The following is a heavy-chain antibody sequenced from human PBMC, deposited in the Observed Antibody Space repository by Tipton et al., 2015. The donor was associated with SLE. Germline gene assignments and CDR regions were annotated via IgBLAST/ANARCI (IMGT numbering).Heavy chain of an antibody. D-gene: IGHD6-6*01. J-gene: IGHJ4*02. V-gene: IGHV3-23*01. CDR2: ISPSGATI. CDR3: ARGFLGMRAAQYYFDY. Sequence: SLRLSCAASGFTFSSYAMSWVRQAPGKGLEWVSAISPSGATISYADSVKGRFTISRDISRSTVFLQMNSLRAEDTAVYYCARGFLGMRAAQYYFDYWGQGTLVTVSS. CDR1: GFTFSSYA.